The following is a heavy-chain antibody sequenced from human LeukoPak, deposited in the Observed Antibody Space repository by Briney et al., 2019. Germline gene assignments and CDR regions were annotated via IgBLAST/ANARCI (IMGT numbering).Heavy chain of an antibody. CDR2: TSWNSGYI. D-gene: IGHD6-13*01. CDR3: AKDKGSSPLSYYGMDV. J-gene: IGHJ6*02. V-gene: IGHV3-9*01. Sequence: GGSLRLSCVASGFTFSIYGMHWVRQAPGKGLEWVSGTSWNSGYIGYADSVKGRFTISRDNAKNSLYLQMNSLRAEDTALYYCAKDKGSSPLSYYGMDVWGQGTTVTVSS. CDR1: GFTFSIYG.